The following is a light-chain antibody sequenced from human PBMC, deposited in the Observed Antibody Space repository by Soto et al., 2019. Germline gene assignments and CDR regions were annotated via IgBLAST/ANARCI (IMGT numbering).Light chain of an antibody. V-gene: IGLV3-21*04. J-gene: IGLJ2*01. Sequence: SSELTQPPSVSVAPGQTARITCGGDNIGSKSVHWYQQRPGQAPVLVISYNVDRPSGIPERFSGSNSGNTATLTISWVEAGDEADYYCQLWASSSEHPVFGGGTKLTVL. CDR1: NIGSKS. CDR3: QLWASSSEHPV. CDR2: YNV.